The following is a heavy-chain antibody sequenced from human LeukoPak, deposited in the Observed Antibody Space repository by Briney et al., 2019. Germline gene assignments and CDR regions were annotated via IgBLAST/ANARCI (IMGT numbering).Heavy chain of an antibody. Sequence: SDTLSLTCTVSGGPISDNYRSWIRQPPAKGLEWIGYAYYSGHTNYNSSLESRVTMSLDTSKSQFSLRLNSVTAADTAVYFCARHPFATPFDYWGPGTLVTVSS. D-gene: IGHD2-15*01. CDR2: AYYSGHT. CDR3: ARHPFATPFDY. J-gene: IGHJ4*02. V-gene: IGHV4-59*08. CDR1: GGPISDNY.